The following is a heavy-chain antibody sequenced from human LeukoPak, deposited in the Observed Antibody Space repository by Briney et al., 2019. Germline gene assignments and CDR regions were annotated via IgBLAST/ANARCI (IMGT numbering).Heavy chain of an antibody. V-gene: IGHV4-31*03. CDR1: GGSISSGGYY. D-gene: IGHD2-15*01. CDR2: IYYSGST. Sequence: SETLSLTCTVSGGSISSGGYYWSWIRQHPGKGLEWIGYIYYSGSTYYNPSLKSRVTISVDTSKNQFSLKLSSVTAADTAVYYCARGPSGFEFDYWGQGTLVTDSS. CDR3: ARGPSGFEFDY. J-gene: IGHJ4*02.